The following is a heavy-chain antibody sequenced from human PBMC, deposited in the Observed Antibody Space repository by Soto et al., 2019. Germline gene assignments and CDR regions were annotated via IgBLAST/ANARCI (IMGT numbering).Heavy chain of an antibody. V-gene: IGHV3-23*01. Sequence: EVQLLESGGGMVQPGESLRLSCAASGFTFASYTMTWVRQAPGKGLEWVSTINSGGDTTYYSDSVKGRFTISRDSPKNTLLLLMASLRAADTAVYYCAKSGGPPASLDVYFDYWGQGTLVTVSS. CDR3: AKSGGPPASLDVYFDY. J-gene: IGHJ4*02. CDR1: GFTFASYT. D-gene: IGHD2-2*01. CDR2: INSGGDTT.